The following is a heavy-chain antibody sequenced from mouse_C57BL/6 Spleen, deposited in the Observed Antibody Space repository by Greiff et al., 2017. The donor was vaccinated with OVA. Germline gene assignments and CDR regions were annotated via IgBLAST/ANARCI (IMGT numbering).Heavy chain of an antibody. CDR2: IYPSDSET. CDR3: ARWTVVARNYAMDY. V-gene: IGHV1-61*01. Sequence: QVQLQQSGAELVRPGSSVKLSCKASGYTFTSYWMDWVKQRPGQGLEWIGNIYPSDSETHYNQKFKDKATLPVDKSSSADYMQLSSLTSEDSAVYYCARWTVVARNYAMDYWGQGTSVTVSS. J-gene: IGHJ4*01. CDR1: GYTFTSYW. D-gene: IGHD1-1*01.